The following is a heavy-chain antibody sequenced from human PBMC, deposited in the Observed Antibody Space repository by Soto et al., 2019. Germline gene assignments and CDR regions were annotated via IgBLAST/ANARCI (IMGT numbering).Heavy chain of an antibody. Sequence: SETLSLTCTVSGGSISYYYWGWIRQPPGKGLEWIGSIYYSGNTHYNPSLKSRVTISVDTSMNQFSLNLDSVTAVDSAVYYCVRGGYVHAFDYWGQGALVTDSS. CDR3: VRGGYVHAFDY. CDR1: GGSISYYY. D-gene: IGHD5-12*01. CDR2: IYYSGNT. J-gene: IGHJ4*02. V-gene: IGHV4-59*01.